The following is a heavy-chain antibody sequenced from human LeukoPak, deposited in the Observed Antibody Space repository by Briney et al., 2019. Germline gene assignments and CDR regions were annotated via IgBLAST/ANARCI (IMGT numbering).Heavy chain of an antibody. Sequence: PSETLSLTCTVSGGSISSGSYWWSWIRQHPEKGLECIGYHYYSGNTYYNPSLKSRVSISVDTSKNQLSLTLTSVTAADTAVYYCARGHRTSSAYHCNAMDVWGQGTTVTVSS. V-gene: IGHV4-31*03. CDR1: GGSISSGSYW. CDR2: HYYSGNT. D-gene: IGHD2-8*01. J-gene: IGHJ6*02. CDR3: ARGHRTSSAYHCNAMDV.